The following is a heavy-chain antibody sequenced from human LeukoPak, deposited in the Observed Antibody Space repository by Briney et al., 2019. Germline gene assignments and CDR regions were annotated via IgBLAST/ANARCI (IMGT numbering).Heavy chain of an antibody. J-gene: IGHJ4*02. Sequence: PSETLSLTCAVYGGSFSGYYWSWIRQPPGKGLEWIGEINHSGSTNYNPSLKSRVTISVDTSKNQFSLKLSSVTAADTAVYYCARAQHIAAAAFDYWGQGTLVTVSS. CDR3: ARAQHIAAAAFDY. CDR1: GGSFSGYY. CDR2: INHSGST. D-gene: IGHD6-13*01. V-gene: IGHV4-34*01.